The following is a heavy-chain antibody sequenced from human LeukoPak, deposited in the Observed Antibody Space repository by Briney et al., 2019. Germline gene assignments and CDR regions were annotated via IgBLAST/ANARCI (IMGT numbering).Heavy chain of an antibody. CDR1: SASITNYY. Sequence: SETLSLTCTVSSASITNYYWSWIRQPPGNGLEYIWHIYYTGTTDYNPSLKSPVTMSVDTSKNQFSLSLISVTASDTAVYFCAGAPNQHYFDYWGQGTLVAVSS. J-gene: IGHJ4*02. CDR3: AGAPNQHYFDY. CDR2: IYYTGTT. V-gene: IGHV4-59*01.